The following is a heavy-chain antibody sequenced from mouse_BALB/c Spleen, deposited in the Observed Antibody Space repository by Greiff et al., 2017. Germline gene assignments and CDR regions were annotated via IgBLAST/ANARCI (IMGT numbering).Heavy chain of an antibody. D-gene: IGHD1-2*01. V-gene: IGHV5-6-5*01. Sequence: EVQLVESGGGLVKPGGSLKLSCAASGFTFSSYALSWVRQTPGKRLEWVASISSGGSTYYPDSVKGRFTITRDNARNNLYLQLSSLRSEDTAMYYCARKGRRLFFDYWGQGTTLTVSS. CDR1: GFTFSSYA. CDR3: ARKGRRLFFDY. J-gene: IGHJ2*01. CDR2: ISSGGST.